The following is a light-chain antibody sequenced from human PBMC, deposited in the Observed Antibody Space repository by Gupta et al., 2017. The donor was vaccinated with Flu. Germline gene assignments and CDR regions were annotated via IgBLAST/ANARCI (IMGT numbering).Light chain of an antibody. CDR1: QSVNNNL. CDR2: GAS. J-gene: IGKJ2*01. V-gene: IGKV3-20*01. CDR3: QQYGISGYT. Sequence: EIVLTQSPGTLSLSPGERATLSCRASQSVNNNLLTWYQQKPGQAPRLLIYGASSRATGIPDRFSGCGSGTDFTLTIRRLEPEDFAVYYCQQYGISGYTFGQGTKLEIK.